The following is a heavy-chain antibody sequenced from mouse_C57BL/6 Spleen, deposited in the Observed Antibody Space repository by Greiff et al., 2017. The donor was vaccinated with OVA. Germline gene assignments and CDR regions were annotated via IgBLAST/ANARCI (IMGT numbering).Heavy chain of an antibody. CDR2: IYPGDGDT. V-gene: IGHV1-80*01. CDR3: ARCLSSTVVARWYFDV. J-gene: IGHJ1*03. Sequence: QVQLQQSGAELVKPGASVKISCKASGYAFSSYWMNWVKQRPGKGLEWIGQIYPGDGDTNYNGKVKGKATLTADKSSSTAYMQLSSLTSEDSAVYFCARCLSSTVVARWYFDVWGTGTTVTVSS. CDR1: GYAFSSYW. D-gene: IGHD1-1*01.